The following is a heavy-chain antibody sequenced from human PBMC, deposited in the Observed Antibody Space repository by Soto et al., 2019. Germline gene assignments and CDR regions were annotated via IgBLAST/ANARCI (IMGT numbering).Heavy chain of an antibody. V-gene: IGHV3-23*01. D-gene: IGHD6-13*01. J-gene: IGHJ3*02. CDR1: GFTFSSYA. Sequence: GGSLRLSCAASGFTFSSYAMSWVRQAPGKGLEWVSAISGSGGSTYYADSVKGRFTISKDNSKNTLFLQMNSLRAEDTAVYYCAKVGDYSSSWSDDFDIWGQGTMVTVSS. CDR3: AKVGDYSSSWSDDFDI. CDR2: ISGSGGST.